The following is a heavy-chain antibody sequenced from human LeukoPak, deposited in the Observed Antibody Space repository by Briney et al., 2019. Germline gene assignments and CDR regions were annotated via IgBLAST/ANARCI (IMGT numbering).Heavy chain of an antibody. CDR3: ARDLGTTVVTPDYFDL. V-gene: IGHV4-39*07. CDR1: GGSISSSSYY. Sequence: SETLSLTCTVSGGSISSSSYYWGWIRQPPGKGLEWIGSIYYSGSTYYNPSLKSRVTISVDTSKNQFSLKLNSVTAADMAVYYCARDLGTTVVTPDYFDLWGRGTLVTVSS. D-gene: IGHD4-23*01. J-gene: IGHJ2*01. CDR2: IYYSGST.